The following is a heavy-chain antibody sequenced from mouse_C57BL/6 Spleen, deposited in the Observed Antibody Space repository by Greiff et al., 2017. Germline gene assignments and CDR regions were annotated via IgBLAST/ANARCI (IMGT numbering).Heavy chain of an antibody. CDR1: GYTFTSYW. CDR3: ARWDYYGTIPYYFDY. CDR2: IYPGSGST. D-gene: IGHD1-1*01. V-gene: IGHV1-55*01. Sequence: VQLQQPGAELVKPGASVKMSCKASGYTFTSYWITWVKQRPGQGLEWIGDIYPGSGSTNYNEKFKSKATLTVDTSSSTAYMQLSSLTSEDSAVYYCARWDYYGTIPYYFDYWGQGTTLTVSS. J-gene: IGHJ2*01.